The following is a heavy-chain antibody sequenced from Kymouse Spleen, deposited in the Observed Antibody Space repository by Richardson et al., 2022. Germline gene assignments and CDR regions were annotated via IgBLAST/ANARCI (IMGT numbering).Heavy chain of an antibody. CDR2: IRSKANSYAT. J-gene: IGHJ4*02. CDR3: TRHRGIAAATGGFDY. CDR1: GFTFSGSA. V-gene: IGHV3-73*02. D-gene: IGHD6-13*01. Sequence: EVQLVESGGGLVQPGGSLKLSCAASGFTFSGSAMHWVRQASGKGLEWVGRIRSKANSYATAYAASVKGRFTISRDDSKNTAYLQMNSLKTEDTAVYYCTRHRGIAAATGGFDYWGQGTLVTVSS.